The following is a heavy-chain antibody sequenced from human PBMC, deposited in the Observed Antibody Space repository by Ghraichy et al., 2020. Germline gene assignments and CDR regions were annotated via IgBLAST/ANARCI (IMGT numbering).Heavy chain of an antibody. Sequence: ASVKVSCKASGYTFTGYYMHWVRQAPGQGLEWMGWINPNSGGTNYAQKFQGRVTMTRDTSISTAYMELSRLRSDDTAVYYCARDRSSSSALLKIDAFDIWGQGTMVTVSS. CDR3: ARDRSSSSALLKIDAFDI. CDR1: GYTFTGYY. J-gene: IGHJ3*02. V-gene: IGHV1-2*02. CDR2: INPNSGGT. D-gene: IGHD6-6*01.